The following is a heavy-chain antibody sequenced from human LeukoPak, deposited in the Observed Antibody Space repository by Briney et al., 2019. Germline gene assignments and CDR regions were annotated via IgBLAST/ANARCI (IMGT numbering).Heavy chain of an antibody. CDR2: VYYSGST. CDR1: GGSVSGYY. Sequence: SETLSLTCVVSGGSVSGYYWGWIRQPPGRGLEWIGYVYYSGSTNYNPSFKSRITISVDTSRNQFSLQLSSVTAADTAVYYCARGSDYTWGGWGQGTLVTVSS. D-gene: IGHD3-10*01. J-gene: IGHJ4*01. CDR3: ARGSDYTWGG. V-gene: IGHV4-59*02.